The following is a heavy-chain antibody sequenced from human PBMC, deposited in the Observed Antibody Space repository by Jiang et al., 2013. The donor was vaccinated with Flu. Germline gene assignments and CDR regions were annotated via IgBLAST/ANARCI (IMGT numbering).Heavy chain of an antibody. Sequence: QLLESGGGLVKPGGSLRLSCAASGFTFSSYSMNWVRQAPGKGLEWVSSISSSSSYIYYADSVKGRFTIPRDNAKNSLYLQMNSLRAEDTAVYYCARVLGSYFTPENYYFDYWGQGTLVTVSS. D-gene: IGHD3-10*01. V-gene: IGHV3-21*01. J-gene: IGHJ4*02. CDR2: ISSSSSYI. CDR1: GFTFSSYS. CDR3: ARVLGSYFTPENYYFDY.